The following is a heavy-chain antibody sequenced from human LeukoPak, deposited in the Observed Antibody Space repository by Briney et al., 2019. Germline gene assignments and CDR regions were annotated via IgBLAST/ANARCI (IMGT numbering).Heavy chain of an antibody. D-gene: IGHD3-22*01. V-gene: IGHV4-39*01. CDR1: GGSISSSSYY. CDR3: ARSSDYDSGDYYPFQH. J-gene: IGHJ1*01. Sequence: SSETLSLTCTVSGGSISSSSYYWGWIRQPPGKGLEWIGSIYYSGSTYYNPSLKSRVTISVDTSKNQFSLKLSSVTAADTAVYYCARSSDYDSGDYYPFQHWGQGTLVTVSS. CDR2: IYYSGST.